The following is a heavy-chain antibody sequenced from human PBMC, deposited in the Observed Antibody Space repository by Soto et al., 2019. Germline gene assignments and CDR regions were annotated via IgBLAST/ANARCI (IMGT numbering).Heavy chain of an antibody. D-gene: IGHD6-19*01. CDR1: GGSISSYY. V-gene: IGHV4-59*08. Sequence: PSETLSLTCTVSGGSISSYYWSWIRQPPGKGLEWIGYIYYSGSTNYNPSLKSRVTISVDTSKNQFSLKLSSVTAADTTVYYCVRHAQWLIRAYSGQGSLVTVSS. CDR3: VRHAQWLIRAY. CDR2: IYYSGST. J-gene: IGHJ4*02.